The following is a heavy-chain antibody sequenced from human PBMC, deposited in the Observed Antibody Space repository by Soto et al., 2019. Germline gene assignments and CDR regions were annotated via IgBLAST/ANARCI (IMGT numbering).Heavy chain of an antibody. J-gene: IGHJ4*02. V-gene: IGHV3-48*02. D-gene: IGHD6-19*01. CDR2: ISTIGATR. CDR1: GFTFSTDS. Sequence: EVQLVESGGGLIQRGGSLRLSCVASGFTFSTDSMNWVRQAPGKGLEWVAHISTIGATRYYADSVKGRFTISRDNAKTSLYLQMDSLRNEDTAVYYCARFFGSGFDYWGQGTLVTVSS. CDR3: ARFFGSGFDY.